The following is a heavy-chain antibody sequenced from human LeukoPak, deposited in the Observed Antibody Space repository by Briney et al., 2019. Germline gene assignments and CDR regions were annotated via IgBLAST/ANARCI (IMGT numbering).Heavy chain of an antibody. J-gene: IGHJ4*02. CDR3: ARGPPHGGTYFDS. D-gene: IGHD4-23*01. CDR1: GGSISSSSYY. CDR2: IYYSGNT. V-gene: IGHV4-39*02. Sequence: SETLSLTCTVSGGSISSSSYYWGWIRQPPGKGLEWVGSIYYSGNTYYNPSLTSRVTISVDTSRNHFSLRLSSVTAADTAMYYCARGPPHGGTYFDSWGQGTLVTVSS.